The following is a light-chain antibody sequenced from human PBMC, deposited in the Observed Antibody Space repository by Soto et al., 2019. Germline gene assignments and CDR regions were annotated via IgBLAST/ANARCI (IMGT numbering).Light chain of an antibody. CDR1: SSDVGPYNF. Sequence: QSALIQPRSVSGSPGQSVTISCTGTSSDVGPYNFVSWYQHHPGKAPKPMIYRVSQRPSGVPDRFSGSKSGSTASLTISGLQAEDEADYYCCSFAGTNTYVVFGGGTKLTVL. CDR2: RVS. CDR3: CSFAGTNTYVV. J-gene: IGLJ2*01. V-gene: IGLV2-11*01.